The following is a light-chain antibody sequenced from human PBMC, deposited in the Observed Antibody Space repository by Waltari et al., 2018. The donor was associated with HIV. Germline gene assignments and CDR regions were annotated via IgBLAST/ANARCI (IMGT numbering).Light chain of an antibody. J-gene: IGLJ2*01. CDR2: EDN. V-gene: IGLV3-1*01. CDR3: QAWDSSTVV. Sequence: SYELTQPPSVSVSPGQTASITCSGDKLGDKYAYWYQQKPGQSPVLVLYEDNRRPSGIPERLSGSNSGNTATLTISGTQAMDDADYYCQAWDSSTVVFGGGTKLTVL. CDR1: KLGDKY.